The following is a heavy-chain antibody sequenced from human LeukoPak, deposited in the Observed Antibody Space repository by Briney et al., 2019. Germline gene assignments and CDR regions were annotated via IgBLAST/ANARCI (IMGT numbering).Heavy chain of an antibody. J-gene: IGHJ3*02. V-gene: IGHV3-23*01. CDR2: ISGSGGNT. Sequence: GGSLRLSCAPSGFTFNNYAMNWVRQAPGEGLEWVSSISGSGGNTYYADSVKGRFTISRDNSKNTLYLQMNSLRAEDTAVYYCAKPARTDAFDIWGQGTMITVSS. CDR1: GFTFNNYA. D-gene: IGHD1-14*01. CDR3: AKPARTDAFDI.